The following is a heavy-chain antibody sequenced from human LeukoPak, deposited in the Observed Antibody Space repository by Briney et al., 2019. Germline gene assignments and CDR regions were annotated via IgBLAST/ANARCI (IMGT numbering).Heavy chain of an antibody. Sequence: KPGGSLRLSCAASGLTVSSNYLTWVRQAPGKGLEWVSSIYSGGTTHYADSVKGRFTISRDNAKNSLYLQMNSLRAEDTALYHCARDTPYSSSSWDYWGQGTLVTVSS. CDR2: IYSGGTT. J-gene: IGHJ4*02. CDR3: ARDTPYSSSSWDY. CDR1: GLTVSSNY. V-gene: IGHV3-53*01. D-gene: IGHD6-6*01.